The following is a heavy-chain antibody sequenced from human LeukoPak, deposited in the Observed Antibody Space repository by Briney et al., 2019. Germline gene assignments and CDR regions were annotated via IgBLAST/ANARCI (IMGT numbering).Heavy chain of an antibody. CDR2: MNPNSGNT. V-gene: IGHV1-8*01. J-gene: IGHJ4*02. CDR1: GYTFTSYD. D-gene: IGHD3-22*01. CDR3: AKDEYYYDSSGPGDFDY. Sequence: ASVKVSCKASGYTFTSYDINWVRQATGQGLEWMGWMNPNSGNTGYAQKFQGRVTMTRNTSISTAYMELSSLRSEDTAVYYCAKDEYYYDSSGPGDFDYWGQGTLVTVSS.